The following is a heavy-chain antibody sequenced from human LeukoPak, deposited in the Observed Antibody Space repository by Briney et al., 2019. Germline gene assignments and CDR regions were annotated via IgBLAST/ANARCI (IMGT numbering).Heavy chain of an antibody. CDR1: GFTFSDYY. CDR3: ARVSSSSRYFDY. Sequence: GGSLRLSCAASGFTFSDYYMSWIRQAPGKGLEWVSYISSSGSTIYYADSVKGRFTNSRDNAKNSLYLQMNSLRAEDTAVYYCARVSSSSRYFDYWGQGTLVTVSS. D-gene: IGHD6-6*01. J-gene: IGHJ4*02. CDR2: ISSSGSTI. V-gene: IGHV3-11*01.